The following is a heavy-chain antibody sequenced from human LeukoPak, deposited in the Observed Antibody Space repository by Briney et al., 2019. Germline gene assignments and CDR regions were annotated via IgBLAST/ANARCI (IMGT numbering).Heavy chain of an antibody. CDR3: ARGQYYYGSGSLYFDY. CDR1: GYSISRGNH. CDR2: IYHSGST. D-gene: IGHD3-10*01. V-gene: IGHV4-38-2*02. Sequence: SETLSLTCTVSGYSISRGNHWGWIRQPPGKGLEWIGSIYHSGSTYYNPSLKSRVTISVDTSKNHFSLKLSSVTAADTAVYYCARGQYYYGSGSLYFDYWGQGTLVTVSS. J-gene: IGHJ4*02.